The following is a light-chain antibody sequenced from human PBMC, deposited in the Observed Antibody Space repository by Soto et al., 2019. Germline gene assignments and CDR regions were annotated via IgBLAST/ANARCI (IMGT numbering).Light chain of an antibody. V-gene: IGKV3-20*01. CDR3: QHYSSSPPEFT. Sequence: EIVLTQSPATLSLSPGERATLSCRASQSVSSSYLAWYQQRPGQAPRLLIFGASYRATGIPDRFSGSGSGTDFTLTLSRLEPEDLAVYYCQHYSSSPPEFTFGPGTKVDSK. CDR2: GAS. CDR1: QSVSSSY. J-gene: IGKJ3*01.